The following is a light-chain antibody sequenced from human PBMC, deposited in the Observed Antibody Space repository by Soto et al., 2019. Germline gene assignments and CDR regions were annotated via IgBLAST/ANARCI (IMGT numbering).Light chain of an antibody. CDR2: DAS. CDR1: QSIKNW. V-gene: IGKV1-5*01. Sequence: DIQMTQSPSTLSASVGDRVTITCRASQSIKNWLAWYQQKPGKAPNLLIYDASVLEAGVPSRFSGDGSGTVFALTITGLQPEDFAVYYCQQYKNGSPWTCGQGTKVEIK. J-gene: IGKJ1*01. CDR3: QQYKNGSPWT.